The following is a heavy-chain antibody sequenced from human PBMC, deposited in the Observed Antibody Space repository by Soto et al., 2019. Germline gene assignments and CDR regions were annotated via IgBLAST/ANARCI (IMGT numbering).Heavy chain of an antibody. CDR3: ARDWCSGGSCYLFFDY. J-gene: IGHJ4*02. D-gene: IGHD2-15*01. CDR2: INIYNGNT. V-gene: IGHV1-18*04. Sequence: QVQLMQSGAEVKKPGASVKVSCKAAGYAFTSYGISFLRQAPGQALEWMGWINIYNGNTNYAQKFQGRVIMTTDTSTNTAYMELRSLRSDDTAVYYCARDWCSGGSCYLFFDYWGQGTLVTVSS. CDR1: GYAFTSYG.